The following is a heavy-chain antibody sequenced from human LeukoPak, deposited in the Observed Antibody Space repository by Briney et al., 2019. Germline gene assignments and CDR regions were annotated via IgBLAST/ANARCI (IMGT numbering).Heavy chain of an antibody. V-gene: IGHV4-61*02. CDR3: ARGSLGREVSAFFRN. CDR1: GDSISSGSYY. J-gene: IGHJ4*02. D-gene: IGHD5/OR15-5a*01. Sequence: SETLSLTCSVSGDSISSGSYYWSWIRQPAGKGLEWIGRIYTTGSTNYNPSLKSRVTISVDTSENQFSLRLSSVTAADTAVYYCARGSLGREVSAFFRNWGQGILVTVSS. CDR2: IYTTGST.